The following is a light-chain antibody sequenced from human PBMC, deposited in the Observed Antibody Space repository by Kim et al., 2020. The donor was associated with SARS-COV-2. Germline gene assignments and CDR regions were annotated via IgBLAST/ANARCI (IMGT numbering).Light chain of an antibody. CDR2: GVS. CDR1: EGIGNW. CDR3: QQANFFPLT. Sequence: ASMGDTITITCRASEGIGNWLAWYQQKPGKAPKLLISGVSTLQSWVPSRFSGSRSGTYFTLNITGLQTEDFATYYCQQANFFPLTFGGGTKVDIK. V-gene: IGKV1-12*01. J-gene: IGKJ4*02.